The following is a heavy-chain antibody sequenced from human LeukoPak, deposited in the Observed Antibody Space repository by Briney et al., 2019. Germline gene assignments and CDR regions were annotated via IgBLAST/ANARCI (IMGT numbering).Heavy chain of an antibody. CDR2: TYYRSKWYY. D-gene: IGHD4-23*01. V-gene: IGHV6-1*01. CDR1: GDSVFTKSGA. CDR3: AGDGGNYSNSYSFDV. Sequence: SQTLSLTCAISGDSVFTKSGAWSWIRQSPSRGLEWLGRTYYRSKWYYDYAESVRSRITISPDTPKNQFFLHLNSVTPEDTAVYYCAGDGGNYSNSYSFDVWGQGTTVAVSS. J-gene: IGHJ6*02.